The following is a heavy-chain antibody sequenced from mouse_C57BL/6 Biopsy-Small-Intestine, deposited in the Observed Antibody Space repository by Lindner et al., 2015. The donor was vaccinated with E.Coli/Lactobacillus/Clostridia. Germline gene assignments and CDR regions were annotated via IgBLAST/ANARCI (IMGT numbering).Heavy chain of an antibody. J-gene: IGHJ2*01. D-gene: IGHD2-2*01. Sequence: VQLQESGPELVKPGASVKMSCKASGYTFTDYNMHWVKQSHGKSLEWIGYINPNNGGTSYNQKFKGKATLTVNKSSSTAYMELRSLTSEDSAVFYCAGYGYDFDYWGQGTTLTVSP. CDR2: INPNNGGT. CDR1: GYTFTDYN. CDR3: AGYGYDFDY. V-gene: IGHV1-22*01.